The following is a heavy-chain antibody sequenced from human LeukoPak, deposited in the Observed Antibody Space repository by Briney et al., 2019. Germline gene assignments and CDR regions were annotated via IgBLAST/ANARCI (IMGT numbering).Heavy chain of an antibody. D-gene: IGHD1-26*01. CDR3: ARESGSLPGVWSDP. CDR1: GGTFSSYA. CDR2: IIPIFGTA. Sequence: ASVKVPCKASGGTFSSYAISWVRQAPGQGLEWMGGIIPIFGTANYAQKFQGRVTITADKSTSTAYMELSSLRSEDTAVYYCARESGSLPGVWSDPWGQGTLVTVSS. V-gene: IGHV1-69*06. J-gene: IGHJ5*02.